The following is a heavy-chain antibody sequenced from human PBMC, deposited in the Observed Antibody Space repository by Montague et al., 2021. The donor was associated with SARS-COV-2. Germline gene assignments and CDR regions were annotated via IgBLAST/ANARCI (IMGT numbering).Heavy chain of an antibody. Sequence: SETLSLTCTASGGSISSPDYYWGWIRQSPGKGLEWIGSISHTGRTYYNPSLRSRVSFSMDTSKNHFSLSLSSVTVADTAVYFCARQLPSYCATNKCYPYYFDGWGQGALVTVSS. CDR2: ISHTGRT. V-gene: IGHV4-39*01. J-gene: IGHJ4*02. CDR3: ARQLPSYCATNKCYPYYFDG. CDR1: GGSISSPDYY. D-gene: IGHD2-8*01.